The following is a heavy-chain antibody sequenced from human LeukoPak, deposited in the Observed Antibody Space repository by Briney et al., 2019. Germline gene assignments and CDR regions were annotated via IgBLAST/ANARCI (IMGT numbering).Heavy chain of an antibody. CDR1: GGSISSSSYY. CDR3: ARMARGQWPRFGGVYYFDY. V-gene: IGHV4-39*07. J-gene: IGHJ4*02. CDR2: IYYSGST. D-gene: IGHD3-3*01. Sequence: SETLSLTCTVSGGSISSSSYYWGWIRQPPGKGLEWIGSIYYSGSTYYNPSLKSRVTISVDTSKNQFSLKLSSVTAADTAVYYCARMARGQWPRFGGVYYFDYWGQGTLVTVSS.